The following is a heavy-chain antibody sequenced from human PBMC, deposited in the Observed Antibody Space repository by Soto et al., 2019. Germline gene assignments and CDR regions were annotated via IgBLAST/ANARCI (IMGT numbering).Heavy chain of an antibody. V-gene: IGHV5-51*01. CDR3: ASHRSSGRVSFDY. CDR2: VYPGDSDT. D-gene: IGHD6-25*01. CDR1: GHTFTSHW. Sequence: EVQLVQSGAEVKKPGQSLKISCKASGHTFTSHWIGWVRQMPGRGLEWMGIVYPGDSDTRYSPSFQGHVTISADKSINTAYLQWNSLEASDTAIYYCASHRSSGRVSFDYWGQGTLVTVSS. J-gene: IGHJ4*02.